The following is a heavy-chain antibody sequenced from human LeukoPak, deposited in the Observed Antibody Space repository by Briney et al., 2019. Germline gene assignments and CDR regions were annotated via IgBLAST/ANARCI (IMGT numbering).Heavy chain of an antibody. J-gene: IGHJ4*02. D-gene: IGHD6-6*01. CDR3: AKEFQGYSSSSYFDY. V-gene: IGHV3-11*04. CDR1: GFTFSDYY. CDR2: ISSSGSTI. Sequence: GGSLRLSCAASGFTFSDYYMSWIRQAPGKGLEWVSYISSSGSTIYYADSVKGRFTISRDNSKNTLYLQMNSLRAEDTAVYYCAKEFQGYSSSSYFDYWGQGTLVTVSS.